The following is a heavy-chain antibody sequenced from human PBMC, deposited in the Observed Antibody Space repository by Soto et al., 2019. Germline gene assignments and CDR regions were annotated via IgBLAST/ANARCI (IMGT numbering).Heavy chain of an antibody. Sequence: GGSLRLSCAASGFTFSDYYMSWIRQAPGEGLEWVSYISSSGSTIYYADSVKGRFTISRDNAKNSLYLQMNSLRAEDTAVYYCARGFMITFGGVIVDAFDIWGQGTMVTVSS. CDR2: ISSSGSTI. J-gene: IGHJ3*02. D-gene: IGHD3-16*02. CDR3: ARGFMITFGGVIVDAFDI. CDR1: GFTFSDYY. V-gene: IGHV3-11*01.